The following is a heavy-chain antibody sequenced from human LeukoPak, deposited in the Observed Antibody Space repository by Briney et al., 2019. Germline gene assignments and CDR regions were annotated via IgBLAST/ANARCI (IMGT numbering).Heavy chain of an antibody. D-gene: IGHD6-6*01. CDR3: ACLTKARPYYYYYYMDV. CDR2: INHSGST. V-gene: IGHV4-34*01. CDR1: GGSFSCYY. Sequence: PSETLSLTCAVYGGSFSCYYWSWIRQPPGKGLEWIGEINHSGSTNYNPSLKSRVTISVDTSKNQFSLKLSSVTAADTAVYYCACLTKARPYYYYYYMDVWGKGTTVTVSS. J-gene: IGHJ6*03.